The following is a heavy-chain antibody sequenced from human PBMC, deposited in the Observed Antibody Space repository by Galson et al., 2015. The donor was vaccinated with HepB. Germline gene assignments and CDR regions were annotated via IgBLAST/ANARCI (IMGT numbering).Heavy chain of an antibody. CDR2: INSDGSST. D-gene: IGHD2-2*01. V-gene: IGHV3-74*01. Sequence: SLRLSCAASGFTFSSYWMHWVRQAPGKGLVWVSRINSDGSSTSYADSVKGRFTISRDNAKNTLYLQMNSLRAEDTAVYYCARDHPYCSSTSCSIYYYYYYYMDVWGKGTTVTVSS. J-gene: IGHJ6*03. CDR3: ARDHPYCSSTSCSIYYYYYYYMDV. CDR1: GFTFSSYW.